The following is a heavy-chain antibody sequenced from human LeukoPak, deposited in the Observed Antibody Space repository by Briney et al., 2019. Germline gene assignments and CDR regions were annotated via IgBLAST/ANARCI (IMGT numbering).Heavy chain of an antibody. Sequence: SETLSLTCTVSGGSITRSTDYWGWIRQPPGKGLEWIGYIYDSESSNYNPSLKSRFTISIDTSKSQFSLKVTSVTAADTAVYYCARHTSGWSYFAYWGQGTLVTVSS. CDR1: GGSITRSTDY. V-gene: IGHV4-61*05. J-gene: IGHJ4*02. D-gene: IGHD6-19*01. CDR3: ARHTSGWSYFAY. CDR2: IYDSESS.